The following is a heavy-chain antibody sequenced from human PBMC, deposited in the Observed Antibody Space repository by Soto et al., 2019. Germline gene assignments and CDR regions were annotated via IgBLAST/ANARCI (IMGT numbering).Heavy chain of an antibody. J-gene: IGHJ3*02. CDR1: GYTFGTYA. CDR3: ARGLRYFDWLLSSGPNAFDS. CDR2: ISYDGSQK. Sequence: PGGSLRLSCAASGYTFGTYAMHWVRQAPGKGLEWVAVISYDGSQKYNADSVKGRFIISRDNSENTLYLQMNSLRTEDTAVYYCARGLRYFDWLLSSGPNAFDSRGQATRVTVAS. D-gene: IGHD3-9*01. V-gene: IGHV3-30-3*01.